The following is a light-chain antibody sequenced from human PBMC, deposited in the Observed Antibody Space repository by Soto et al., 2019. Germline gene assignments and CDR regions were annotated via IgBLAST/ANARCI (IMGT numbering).Light chain of an antibody. Sequence: QSVLTQPPSVSGAPGQRVTISCTGSSSTIGAGFDVHWYQQLPGTAPKLLIYGDTNRPSGVPDRFSGSKSGTSASLVITGLQAEDAADYYCQSYDTALSVYVVFGGGTKVTVL. J-gene: IGLJ2*01. CDR3: QSYDTALSVYVV. V-gene: IGLV1-40*01. CDR2: GDT. CDR1: SSTIGAGFD.